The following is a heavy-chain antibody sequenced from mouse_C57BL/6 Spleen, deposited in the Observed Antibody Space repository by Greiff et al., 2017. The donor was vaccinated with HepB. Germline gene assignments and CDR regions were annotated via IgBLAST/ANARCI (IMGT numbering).Heavy chain of an antibody. J-gene: IGHJ4*01. CDR2: IYPGDGDT. Sequence: VQLQQSGPELVKPGASVKISCKASGYAFSSSWMNWVKQRPGKGLEWIGRIYPGDGDTNYNGKFKGKATLTADKSSSTAYMQLSSLTSEDSAVYFCARCKNWDGDYAMDYWGQGTSVTVSS. CDR3: ARCKNWDGDYAMDY. D-gene: IGHD4-1*01. CDR1: GYAFSSSW. V-gene: IGHV1-82*01.